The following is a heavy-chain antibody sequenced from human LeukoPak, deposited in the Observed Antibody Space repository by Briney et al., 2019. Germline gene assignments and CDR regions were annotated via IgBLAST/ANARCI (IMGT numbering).Heavy chain of an antibody. Sequence: GGSLRLSCAGSGFTFSSNSMAWVRQAPGKGLEWVSSISSNGGDTYYTDSVKGRFTISRDNSKNTLHLQMNSLRAEDTAVYYCTKGSPSIMRERDTLDIWGQGTMVTVSS. V-gene: IGHV3-23*01. D-gene: IGHD6-6*01. CDR2: ISSNGGDT. CDR3: TKGSPSIMRERDTLDI. J-gene: IGHJ3*02. CDR1: GFTFSSNS.